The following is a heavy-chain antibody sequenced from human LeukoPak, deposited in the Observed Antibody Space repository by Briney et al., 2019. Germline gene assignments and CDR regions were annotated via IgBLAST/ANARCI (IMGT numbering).Heavy chain of an antibody. CDR1: GFTFNIYW. J-gene: IGHJ5*02. Sequence: GGSLRLSCAASGFTFNIYWIHWVRQAPGKGLVWVSRINTDGSNATYADSVKGRFTISRDNAQNTVYLQMNSLRAEDTAVYYCARASAAPSWGQGTLVTVSS. CDR3: ARASAAPS. CDR2: INTDGSNA. V-gene: IGHV3-74*01. D-gene: IGHD2-2*01.